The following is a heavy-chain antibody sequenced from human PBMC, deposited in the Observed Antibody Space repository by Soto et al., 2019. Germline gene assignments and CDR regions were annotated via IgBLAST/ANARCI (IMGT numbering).Heavy chain of an antibody. V-gene: IGHV1-46*03. CDR2: INPSDGAP. D-gene: IGHD5-12*01. CDR3: TREMATTYYFDY. Sequence: QVQLVQSGAEVKKPETSVKVSCKASGYTFTRYLMHWVRQAPGHGLEWMGVINPSDGAPTYAQKFQGRDTMTRDTSTTTVYMELSSLRSEDTAVYYCTREMATTYYFDYWGQGTMVTVSS. J-gene: IGHJ4*02. CDR1: GYTFTRYL.